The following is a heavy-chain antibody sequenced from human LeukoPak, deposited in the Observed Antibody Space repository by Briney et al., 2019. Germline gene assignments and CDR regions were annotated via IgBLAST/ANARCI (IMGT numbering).Heavy chain of an antibody. CDR2: INPNSGGT. D-gene: IGHD5-12*01. CDR3: ARDHRRGVWGIVATAQFDI. J-gene: IGHJ3*02. V-gene: IGHV1-2*02. CDR1: GYTFTGYY. Sequence: ASVKVSCKASGYTFTGYYMHWVRQAPGQGLEWMGWINPNSGGTNYAQKFQGRVTMTRDTSISTAYMELSRLRSDDTAVYYCARDHRRGVWGIVATAQFDIWGQGTVVTVSS.